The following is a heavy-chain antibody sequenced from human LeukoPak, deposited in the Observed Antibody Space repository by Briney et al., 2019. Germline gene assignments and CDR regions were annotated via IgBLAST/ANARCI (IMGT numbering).Heavy chain of an antibody. D-gene: IGHD2-15*01. CDR2: IIPIFGTA. CDR3: ARAQTRYCSGGSCYYKTNDAFDI. CDR1: GGTFSSYA. Sequence: EASVTVSCKASGGTFSSYAISWVRQAPGQGLEWMGGIIPIFGTANYAQKFQGRVTITADESTSTAYMELSSLRSEDTAVYYCARAQTRYCSGGSCYYKTNDAFDIWGQGTMVTVSS. V-gene: IGHV1-69*13. J-gene: IGHJ3*02.